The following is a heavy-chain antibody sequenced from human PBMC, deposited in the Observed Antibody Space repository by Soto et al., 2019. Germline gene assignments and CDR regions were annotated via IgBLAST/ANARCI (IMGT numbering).Heavy chain of an antibody. Sequence: QVQLVQSGAEVKKPGSSVKVSCKASGGTFSSYAISWVRQAPGQGLEWMGGIIPIFGTANYAQKFQGRVRITADEPTSTAYMELSSLRSEDTAVYYCARGGPGYSSGWFDYWGQGTLVTVSS. D-gene: IGHD6-19*01. V-gene: IGHV1-69*12. CDR2: IIPIFGTA. CDR3: ARGGPGYSSGWFDY. J-gene: IGHJ4*02. CDR1: GGTFSSYA.